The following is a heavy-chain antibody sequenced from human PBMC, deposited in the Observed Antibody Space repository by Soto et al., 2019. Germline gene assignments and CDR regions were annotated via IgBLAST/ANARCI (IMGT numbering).Heavy chain of an antibody. CDR1: GGTFSSYT. V-gene: IGHV1-69*02. CDR3: ARGAAVVVVAATPYYFDY. Sequence: QVQLVQSGAEVKKPGSSVKVSCKASGGTFSSYTISWVRQAPGQGLEWMGRIIPILGIANYAHKFQGRVTITADKSTSTAYMELSSLRSEDTAVYYCARGAAVVVVAATPYYFDYWGQGTLVTVSS. D-gene: IGHD2-15*01. CDR2: IIPILGIA. J-gene: IGHJ4*02.